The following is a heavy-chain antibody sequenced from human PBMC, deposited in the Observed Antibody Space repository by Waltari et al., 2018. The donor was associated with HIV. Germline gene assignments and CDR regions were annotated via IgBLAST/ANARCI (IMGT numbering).Heavy chain of an antibody. D-gene: IGHD4-17*01. V-gene: IGHV3-66*02. CDR3: ARDSMTTVTAY. CDR2: IYSGGST. Sequence: EVQLVESGGGLVQPGGSLRLSCAASGFTVSSNYMSWVRQAPGKGLEWVSVIYSGGSTYYADSVKGRFTISRDNSKNTLYLQMNSLRAEDTAVYYCARDSMTTVTAYWGQGTLVTVSS. CDR1: GFTVSSNY. J-gene: IGHJ4*02.